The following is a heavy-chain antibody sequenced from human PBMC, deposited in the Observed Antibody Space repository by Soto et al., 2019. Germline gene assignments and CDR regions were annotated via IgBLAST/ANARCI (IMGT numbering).Heavy chain of an antibody. V-gene: IGHV4-30-2*01. CDR1: GGSLSSGGYS. CDR3: ARVPSP. CDR2: IYHSGNT. J-gene: IGHJ5*02. Sequence: PSETLCLTCAVAGGSLSSGGYSWSWIRQPPGKGLEWIGYIYHSGNTYYNPSLKSRVSISVDRSKNQFSLKLSSVTAADTAVYYCARVPSPWGQGTLVTVSS.